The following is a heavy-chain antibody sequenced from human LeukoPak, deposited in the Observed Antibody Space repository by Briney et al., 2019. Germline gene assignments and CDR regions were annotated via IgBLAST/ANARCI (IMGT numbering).Heavy chain of an antibody. V-gene: IGHV3-9*01. J-gene: IGHJ3*02. CDR1: GFTFDDYA. Sequence: GGSLRLSCAASGFTFDDYAMHWVRQAPGKGLEWVSGISWNSGSIGYADSVTGRFTISRDNAKNSLYLQMNSLRAEDTALYYCAKDIRSSSGLDAFDIWGQGTMVTVSS. CDR3: AKDIRSSSGLDAFDI. D-gene: IGHD6-13*01. CDR2: ISWNSGSI.